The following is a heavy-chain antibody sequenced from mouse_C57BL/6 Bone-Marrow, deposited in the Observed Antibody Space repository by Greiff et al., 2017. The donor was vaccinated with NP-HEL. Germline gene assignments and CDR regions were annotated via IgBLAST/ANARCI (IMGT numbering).Heavy chain of an antibody. V-gene: IGHV1-4*01. CDR3: AGGNYTWFAY. CDR1: GYTFTSYT. D-gene: IGHD2-1*01. CDR2: INPSSGYT. Sequence: QVQLQQSGAELARPGASVKMSCKASGYTFTSYTMHWVKQRPGQGLEWIGYINPSSGYTKYNQKFKDKATLTADKSSSTAYMQLSSLTSEDSAVYYCAGGNYTWFAYWGQGTLVTVSA. J-gene: IGHJ3*01.